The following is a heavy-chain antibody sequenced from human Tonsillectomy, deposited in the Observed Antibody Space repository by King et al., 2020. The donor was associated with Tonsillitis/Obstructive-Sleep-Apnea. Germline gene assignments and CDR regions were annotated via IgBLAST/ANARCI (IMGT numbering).Heavy chain of an antibody. CDR3: AREVYSNYDDYYYMDV. CDR1: GYTFTSYA. V-gene: IGHV7-4-1*02. Sequence: VQLVESGSELKKPGASVKVSCKASGYTFTSYAMNWVRQAPGQGLEWMGWINTNTGNPSYAHGFTGRFVFSLDTSVSTAYLQISSLKAEDTAVYYCAREVYSNYDDYYYMDVWGKGTTVTVSS. J-gene: IGHJ6*03. CDR2: INTNTGNP. D-gene: IGHD4-11*01.